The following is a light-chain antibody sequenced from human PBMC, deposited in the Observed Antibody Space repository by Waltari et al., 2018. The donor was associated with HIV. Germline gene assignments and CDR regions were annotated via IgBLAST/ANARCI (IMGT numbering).Light chain of an antibody. J-gene: IGLJ3*02. CDR2: YHG. CDR3: AAWDDSLNGWV. Sequence: QSVLTQPPSVSEAPRQRVTISCSGSSSNIGNNAVNWYQQLPGKAPKLRIVYHGRLPSGFSDRFSGSKSGTSASLAISGLQSEDEADYYCAAWDDSLNGWVFGGGTKLTVL. CDR1: SSNIGNNA. V-gene: IGLV1-36*01.